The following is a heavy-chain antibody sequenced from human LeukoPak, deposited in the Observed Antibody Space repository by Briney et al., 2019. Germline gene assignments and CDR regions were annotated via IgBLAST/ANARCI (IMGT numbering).Heavy chain of an antibody. CDR2: IYYTGGT. J-gene: IGHJ4*02. V-gene: IGHV4-30-4*08. D-gene: IGHD5-12*01. CDR3: ARDYGGYGRFDF. CDR1: GGSISSANYY. Sequence: SETLSLTCTVSGGSISSANYYWNWIRQPPGKGREWFGYIYYTGGTYYNPSLKSRVTISVDTSKNQFSLKLNSVTAAHTAVYYCARDYGGYGRFDFWGQGTLVTVSS.